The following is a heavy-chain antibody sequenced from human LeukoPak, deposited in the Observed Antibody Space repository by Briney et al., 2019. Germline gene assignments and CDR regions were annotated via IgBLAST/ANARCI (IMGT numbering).Heavy chain of an antibody. J-gene: IGHJ4*02. V-gene: IGHV3-30-3*01. CDR1: EFSFSSYN. Sequence: GRSLRLSCAASEFSFSSYNMYWVRQAPGKGLEWVAVISSDGSNKYYADSVKGRFTISRDNSKNTLYLQMNSLRTEDTAVYYRAKVAYVFWSGYSTPYYFDYWGQGTLVTVSS. CDR3: AKVAYVFWSGYSTPYYFDY. CDR2: ISSDGSNK. D-gene: IGHD3-3*01.